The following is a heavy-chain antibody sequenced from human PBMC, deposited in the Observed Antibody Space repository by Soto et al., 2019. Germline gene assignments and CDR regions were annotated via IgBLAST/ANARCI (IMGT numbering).Heavy chain of an antibody. Sequence: SETLSLTCTVSGGSTNSGDYYWSWIRQPPGKGLEWIAEIYYSGSTNYNPSLKSRVTISVDTSKNQFSLKLSSVTAADTAVYYCARGLITGSHYSGGWYYFDSWGQGTQVT. V-gene: IGHV4-30-4*01. J-gene: IGHJ4*02. D-gene: IGHD6-19*01. CDR3: ARGLITGSHYSGGWYYFDS. CDR1: GGSTNSGDYY. CDR2: IYYSGST.